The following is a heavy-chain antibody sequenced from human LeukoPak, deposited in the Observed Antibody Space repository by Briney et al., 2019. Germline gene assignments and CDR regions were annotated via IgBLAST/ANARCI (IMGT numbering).Heavy chain of an antibody. V-gene: IGHV4-59*01. CDR2: IHYSGTT. CDR3: ASTPDYYDTSGIFDY. Sequence: KPSETLSLTCTGPGASISSYYWGWIRQPPGKGLEWIGYIHYSGTTNYNPSLKSRATISVDTSKNQFSLKLSTVTAADTAVYYCASTPDYYDTSGIFDYWGQGTLVTVSS. D-gene: IGHD3-22*01. J-gene: IGHJ4*02. CDR1: GASISSYY.